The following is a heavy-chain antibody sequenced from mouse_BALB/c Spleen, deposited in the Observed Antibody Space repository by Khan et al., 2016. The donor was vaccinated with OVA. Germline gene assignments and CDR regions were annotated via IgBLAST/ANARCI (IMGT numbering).Heavy chain of an antibody. CDR1: GYIFTNYV. Sequence: EVQLQESGPELVKPGASVKMSCKASGYIFTNYVLHWVKQKSGQGLEWIGNINPYNGGTKYNEKFKGKATLASDKSPITAYMELSSLTSEDSAVYYCARGNWQSYYFDYGGQGTTRTLSS. J-gene: IGHJ2*01. CDR2: INPYNGGT. D-gene: IGHD4-1*01. CDR3: ARGNWQSYYFDY. V-gene: IGHV1S136*01.